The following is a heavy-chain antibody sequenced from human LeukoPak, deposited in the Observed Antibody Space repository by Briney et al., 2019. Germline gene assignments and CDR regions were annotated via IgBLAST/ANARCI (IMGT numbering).Heavy chain of an antibody. V-gene: IGHV4-39*07. CDR3: ARRRSVANWFDP. J-gene: IGHJ5*02. CDR1: GGSISSSSYY. D-gene: IGHD2-15*01. CDR2: IYYSGST. Sequence: SETLSLTCTVSGGSISSSSYYWGWIRQPPGKGLEWIGSIYYSGSTYYNPSLKGRVTISVDTSKNQFSLKLSSVTAADTAVYYCARRRSVANWFDPWGQGTLVTVSS.